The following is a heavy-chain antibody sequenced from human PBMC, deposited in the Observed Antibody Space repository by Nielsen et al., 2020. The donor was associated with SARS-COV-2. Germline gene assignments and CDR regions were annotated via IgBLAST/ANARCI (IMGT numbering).Heavy chain of an antibody. J-gene: IGHJ6*03. CDR2: IYYSGST. D-gene: IGHD6-19*01. Sequence: SETLSLTCTVSGGSISSSSYYWGWIRQPPGKGLEWIGSIYYSGSTYYNPSLKSRVTISVDTSKNQFSLKLSSVTAADTAVYYCARHRFQSVAGFYYYYYMDVWGKGTTVTVSS. V-gene: IGHV4-39*01. CDR1: GGSISSSSYY. CDR3: ARHRFQSVAGFYYYYYMDV.